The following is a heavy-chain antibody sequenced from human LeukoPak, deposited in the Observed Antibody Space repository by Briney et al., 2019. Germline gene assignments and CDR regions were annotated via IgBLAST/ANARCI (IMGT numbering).Heavy chain of an antibody. CDR2: IYSSGST. CDR1: GGSISSGSYC. D-gene: IGHD6-19*01. Sequence: SETLSLTCTVSGGSISSGSYCWSWIRQPAGKGLEWIGHIYSSGSTNYNPSLKSRVTISVDTSKNQFSLKLGSVTAADTAVYYCARVPTHGRSSGWYEGVYWGQGTLVTVSS. V-gene: IGHV4-61*09. J-gene: IGHJ4*02. CDR3: ARVPTHGRSSGWYEGVY.